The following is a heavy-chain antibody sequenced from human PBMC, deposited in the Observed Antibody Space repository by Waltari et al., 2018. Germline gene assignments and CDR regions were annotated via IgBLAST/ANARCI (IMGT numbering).Heavy chain of an antibody. Sequence: QVQLVQSGAEVKKPGASVKVSCKASGYTFTGYYMHWVRQAPGQGLEWMGRINPNSGGTNYAQKFQGRVTMTRETSISTAYMELSRLRSDDTAVYYCARLVYYDYIWGSYRPASFGYWGQGTLVTVSS. CDR3: ARLVYYDYIWGSYRPASFGY. CDR1: GYTFTGYY. CDR2: INPNSGGT. J-gene: IGHJ4*02. D-gene: IGHD3-16*02. V-gene: IGHV1-2*06.